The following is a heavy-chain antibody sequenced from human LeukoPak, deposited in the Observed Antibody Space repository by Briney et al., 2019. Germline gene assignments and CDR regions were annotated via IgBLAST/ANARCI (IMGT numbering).Heavy chain of an antibody. Sequence: GGSLRFSCAASGFTFTSVWMHWFRQAPGRGLVWISRISTDGAITGYADSVKGRLTISRDNAKNTLYLQMNSLRAEDTAVYYCARDRTTVTLFDYWGQGALVTVSS. CDR2: ISTDGAIT. J-gene: IGHJ4*02. CDR1: GFTFTSVW. V-gene: IGHV3-74*01. CDR3: ARDRTTVTLFDY. D-gene: IGHD4-17*01.